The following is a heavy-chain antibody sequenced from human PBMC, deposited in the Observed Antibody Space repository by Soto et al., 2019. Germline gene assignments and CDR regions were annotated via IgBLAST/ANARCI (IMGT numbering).Heavy chain of an antibody. CDR3: AKGGYYYDSSGYYQADY. CDR2: ISHDGSNK. J-gene: IGHJ4*02. CDR1: GFTFSSYG. V-gene: IGHV3-30*18. D-gene: IGHD3-22*01. Sequence: GGSLRLSCAASGFTFSSYGMHWVRQAPGKGLEWVAVISHDGSNKYYADSVKGRFTISRDNPKNTLYLQMNSLRAEDTAVYYCAKGGYYYDSSGYYQADYWGQGTLVT.